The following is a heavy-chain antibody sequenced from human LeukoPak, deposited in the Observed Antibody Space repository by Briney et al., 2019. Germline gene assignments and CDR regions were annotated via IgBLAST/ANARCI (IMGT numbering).Heavy chain of an antibody. Sequence: GGSLRLSCAASGFTFSSYAMSWVRQAPGKGLEWVSAISGSGGSTYYADSVKGRFTISRDNSKNTLYLQMNSLRAEDTAVYYCAKGVRRITIFGVVITPCYYYGMDVWGQGTTVTVSS. CDR2: ISGSGGST. CDR3: AKGVRRITIFGVVITPCYYYGMDV. V-gene: IGHV3-23*01. CDR1: GFTFSSYA. J-gene: IGHJ6*02. D-gene: IGHD3-3*01.